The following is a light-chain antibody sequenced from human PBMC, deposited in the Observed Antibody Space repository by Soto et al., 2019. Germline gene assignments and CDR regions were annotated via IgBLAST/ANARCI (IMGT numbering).Light chain of an antibody. J-gene: IGLJ2*01. CDR2: RNN. CDR3: AAWDDSLSGRI. CDR1: SSNIGSKY. Sequence: QSVVTQPPSASGTPGQSVTISCSGSSSNIGSKYVYWYQQLPGTAPKLLFYRNNQRPSGVPARFSGSKSGTSAPLAISGLRSEDDADYYCAAWDDSLSGRIFGGGTQLTVL. V-gene: IGLV1-47*01.